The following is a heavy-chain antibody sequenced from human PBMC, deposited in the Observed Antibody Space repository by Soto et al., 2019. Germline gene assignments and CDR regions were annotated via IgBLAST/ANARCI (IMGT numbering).Heavy chain of an antibody. V-gene: IGHV1-46*01. CDR1: GYTFTSYY. Sequence: QVQLVQSGAEVKKPGASVKVSCKASGYTFTSYYMHWVRQAPGQGLEWMGIINPSGGSTSYAQKFPGRVSMTSDTSTSTVYTELISLRPEDTAVYYCARDAGGSGTWVVYWGQGTLVTVSS. J-gene: IGHJ4*02. D-gene: IGHD3-10*01. CDR3: ARDAGGSGTWVVY. CDR2: INPSGGST.